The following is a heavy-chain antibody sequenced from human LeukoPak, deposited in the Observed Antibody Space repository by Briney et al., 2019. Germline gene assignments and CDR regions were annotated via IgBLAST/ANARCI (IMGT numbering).Heavy chain of an antibody. J-gene: IGHJ4*02. CDR1: GYAFSNSG. CDR2: ISGSDGDT. D-gene: IGHD3-16*01. CDR3: VRDWGSIKVIADF. V-gene: IGHV1-18*01. Sequence: ASVTVTFKASGYAFSNSGISWLRQAPGGGPEGMGWISGSDGDTHYAQKVQGRVIMTKDASTATAYMALRSLRSDDTAVYYCVRDWGSIKVIADFWGQGTLLTVSS.